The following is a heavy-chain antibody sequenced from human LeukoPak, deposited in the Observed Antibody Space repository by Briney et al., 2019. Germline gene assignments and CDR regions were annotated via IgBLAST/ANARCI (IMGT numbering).Heavy chain of an antibody. D-gene: IGHD5-18*01. J-gene: IGHJ4*02. CDR3: ATGVEYSLLTFDY. CDR2: IYPDDSDT. V-gene: IGHV5-51*01. Sequence: GESLKISCKGSGYSFSNYWIAWVRQMSGKGLEWMGAIYPDDSDTRYSPSFQGQVTISADKSISTAYLQWSSLKASDTAMYYCATGVEYSLLTFDYWGQGTLVTVSS. CDR1: GYSFSNYW.